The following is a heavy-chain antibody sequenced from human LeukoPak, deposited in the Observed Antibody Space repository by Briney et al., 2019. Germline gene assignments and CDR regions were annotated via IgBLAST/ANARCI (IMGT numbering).Heavy chain of an antibody. Sequence: SETLSLTCTVSGGSISSGDYYWSWIRQLPGKGLEWIGYIYYSGSTYYNPSLKSRVTISVDTSKKQFFLRLSSVTAADTAVYYCAKGHRSSSGWYWSHWFDPWGQGTLVTVSS. CDR2: IYYSGST. V-gene: IGHV4-30-4*01. CDR1: GGSISSGDYY. D-gene: IGHD6-19*01. J-gene: IGHJ5*02. CDR3: AKGHRSSSGWYWSHWFDP.